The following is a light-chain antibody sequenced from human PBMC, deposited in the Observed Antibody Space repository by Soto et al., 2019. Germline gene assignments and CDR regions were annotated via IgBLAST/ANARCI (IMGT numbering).Light chain of an antibody. J-gene: IGKJ4*01. V-gene: IGKV3-20*01. CDR1: QSVSSN. CDR2: GAS. Sequence: EIVLTQSPGTLSVSPGERATFSCRASQSVSSNLAWYQQKPGQAPRLLIYGASTRATGIPARFSGSGSGTDLTLTISRLEPEDFAVYYCQQFSSYPLTFGGGTKVDIK. CDR3: QQFSSYPLT.